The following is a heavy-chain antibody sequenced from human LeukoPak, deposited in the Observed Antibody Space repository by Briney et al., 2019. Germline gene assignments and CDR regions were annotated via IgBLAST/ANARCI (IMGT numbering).Heavy chain of an antibody. V-gene: IGHV3-48*02. J-gene: IGHJ6*02. CDR2: ISSSSSTI. CDR1: GFTFSSYS. Sequence: GGSLRLPCAASGFTFSSYSMNWVRQAPGKGLEWVSYISSSSSTIYYADSVKGRFTISRDNAKNSLYLQMNSLRDEDTAVYYCARSGDITFYYYYYGMDVWGQGTTVTVSS. D-gene: IGHD7-27*01. CDR3: ARSGDITFYYYYYGMDV.